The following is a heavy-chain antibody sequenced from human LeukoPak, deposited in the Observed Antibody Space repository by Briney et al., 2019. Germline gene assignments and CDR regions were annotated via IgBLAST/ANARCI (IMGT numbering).Heavy chain of an antibody. CDR2: INPSGGST. V-gene: IGHV1-46*01. Sequence: ASVKVSCKASGYTFTNYYMHWVRQAPGQGREWMGIINPSGGSTNYAQKFQGRVTMTRDTSTSTVYMELSSLRSEDTAVYHCGRDQGYSGYDSPDYWGQGTLVTVSS. CDR1: GYTFTNYY. CDR3: GRDQGYSGYDSPDY. J-gene: IGHJ4*02. D-gene: IGHD5-12*01.